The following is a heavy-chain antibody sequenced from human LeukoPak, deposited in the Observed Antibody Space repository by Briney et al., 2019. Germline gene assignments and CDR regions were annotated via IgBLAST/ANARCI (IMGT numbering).Heavy chain of an antibody. CDR1: GYTFTSYG. V-gene: IGHV1-18*01. D-gene: IGHD4-17*01. CDR2: ISAYNGNT. CDR3: ARDLEKVRTTVNTGLGY. J-gene: IGHJ4*02. Sequence: ASVKVSCKASGYTFTSYGISWVRQAPGQGLEWMGWISAYNGNTNYAQKLQGRVTMTTDTSTSTAYMELRSLRSDDTAVYYCARDLEKVRTTVNTGLGYWGQGTLVTVSS.